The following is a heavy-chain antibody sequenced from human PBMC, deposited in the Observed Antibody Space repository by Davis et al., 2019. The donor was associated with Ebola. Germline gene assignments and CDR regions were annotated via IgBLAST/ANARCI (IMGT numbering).Heavy chain of an antibody. D-gene: IGHD3-9*01. CDR1: GASVGSTKW. V-gene: IGHV4-4*02. Sequence: MPSETLSLTCVVSGASVGSTKWWSWVRQPPGKGLEWIGEIYHSGDTNYNPSLKSRVIMSSDTSKNQFSLKLSSVTAADTAVYYCARGRRNLIYWGQGTLVTVSS. J-gene: IGHJ4*02. CDR3: ARGRRNLIY. CDR2: IYHSGDT.